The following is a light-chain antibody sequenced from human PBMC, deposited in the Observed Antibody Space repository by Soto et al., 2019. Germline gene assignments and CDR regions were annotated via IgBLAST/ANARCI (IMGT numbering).Light chain of an antibody. CDR2: DAS. V-gene: IGKV3-11*01. CDR3: QQSRHWWT. Sequence: EIVLTQSPATLSLSPGERATLSCRASQSVDSYLAWYQQKPGQAPRLLIYDASNRATGIPARFSGSGSGTDFTLTINSLESEDSAVYYCQQSRHWWTFGQGTKVEIK. J-gene: IGKJ1*01. CDR1: QSVDSY.